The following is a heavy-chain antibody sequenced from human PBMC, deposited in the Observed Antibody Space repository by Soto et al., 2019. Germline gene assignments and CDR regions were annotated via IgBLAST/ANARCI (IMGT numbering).Heavy chain of an antibody. Sequence: PSETLSPTCAVYGGSFLGYYWSWIRQPPGKGLEWSGEINHSGSTNYNPSLRSLVTISVDTSKNQFSLKLSSVTAADTAVYYCARRGYYYDSSGYYYGGYYYYGMDVWGQGTTVTVSS. J-gene: IGHJ6*02. D-gene: IGHD3-22*01. CDR1: GGSFLGYY. CDR2: INHSGST. CDR3: ARRGYYYDSSGYYYGGYYYYGMDV. V-gene: IGHV4-34*01.